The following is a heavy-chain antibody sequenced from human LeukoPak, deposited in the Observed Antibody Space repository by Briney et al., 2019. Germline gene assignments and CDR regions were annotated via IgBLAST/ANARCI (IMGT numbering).Heavy chain of an antibody. Sequence: PSETLSLTCSVFADSMNNYYWTWIRQPPGKGLEWVGNMHPGGTTKFHPSLEGRVTMSIDTSNKQFSLRLRSVTAADTATYYCAKTGSLFGRFLDHWGPGALVIVSS. CDR2: MHPGGTT. CDR3: AKTGSLFGRFLDH. D-gene: IGHD3-10*02. CDR1: ADSMNNYY. J-gene: IGHJ4*02. V-gene: IGHV4-59*01.